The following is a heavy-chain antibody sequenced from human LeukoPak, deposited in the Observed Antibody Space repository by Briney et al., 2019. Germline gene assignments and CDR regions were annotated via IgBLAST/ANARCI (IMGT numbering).Heavy chain of an antibody. J-gene: IGHJ5*02. CDR3: ARSVGYCDGTCCSDT. D-gene: IGHD2-2*01. V-gene: IGHV3-23*01. Sequence: GGSLRLSCAASGFTFSSYVMSWVRQAPGKGLEWVSLISGPGGSTYYTDSVKGRFTISRDNSKSTLYLQMNSLRAEDTAVYYCARSVGYCDGTCCSDTWGQGTLVTVSS. CDR2: ISGPGGST. CDR1: GFTFSSYV.